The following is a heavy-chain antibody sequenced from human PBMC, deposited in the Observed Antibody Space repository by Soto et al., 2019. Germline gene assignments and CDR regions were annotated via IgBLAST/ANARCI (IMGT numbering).Heavy chain of an antibody. Sequence: GGSLRLSCAASGFTFSSYAMHWVRQAPGKGLEWVAVISYDGSNKYYADSVKGRFTISRDNSKNTLYLQMNSLRAEDTAVYYCARGDYYDGSGDYQRYYYGRDGWGQGTTVTVSS. D-gene: IGHD3-22*01. V-gene: IGHV3-30-3*01. J-gene: IGHJ6*02. CDR2: ISYDGSNK. CDR3: ARGDYYDGSGDYQRYYYGRDG. CDR1: GFTFSSYA.